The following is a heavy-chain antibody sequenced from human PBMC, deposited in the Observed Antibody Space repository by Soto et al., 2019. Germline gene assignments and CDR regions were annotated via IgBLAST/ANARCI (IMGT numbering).Heavy chain of an antibody. CDR2: INSDGGST. Sequence: PGGSLRLSCAASGFSFSMFWMHWVRQAPGKGLVWVSGINSDGGSTTYADSVKGRFSISRDNAKNTLYLQMNSLRAEDSAVYFCVAPSCGSGHCYAFDYWGQGALVTVSS. D-gene: IGHD2-21*02. CDR1: GFSFSMFW. V-gene: IGHV3-74*01. J-gene: IGHJ4*02. CDR3: VAPSCGSGHCYAFDY.